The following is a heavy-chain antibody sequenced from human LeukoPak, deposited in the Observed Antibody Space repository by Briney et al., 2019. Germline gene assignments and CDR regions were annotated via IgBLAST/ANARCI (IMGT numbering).Heavy chain of an antibody. V-gene: IGHV4-59*01. CDR3: ARSPQWELRGYFDY. J-gene: IGHJ4*02. D-gene: IGHD1-26*01. Sequence: SETLSLTCTVSGGSISSYYWSWIRQPPGKGLEWIGYIYYSGSTNYNPSLTSRVTISVDTSKNQFSLKLSSVTAADTAVYYCARSPQWELRGYFDYWGQGTLVTVSS. CDR1: GGSISSYY. CDR2: IYYSGST.